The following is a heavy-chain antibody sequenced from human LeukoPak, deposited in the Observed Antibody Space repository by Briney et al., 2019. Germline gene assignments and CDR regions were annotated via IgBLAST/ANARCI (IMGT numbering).Heavy chain of an antibody. J-gene: IGHJ4*02. CDR2: FNPKSGGA. CDR3: ARAARGYVSLGY. D-gene: IGHD5-12*01. CDR1: GYMFTSYF. Sequence: ASVKVCCTASGYMFTSYFMNWVRQAPGQGLEGWGWFNPKSGGANYAQKCQGRVTITRNTSISTAYMELSRLRSDDTAVYYCARAARGYVSLGYWGQGTLVTVSS. V-gene: IGHV1-2*02.